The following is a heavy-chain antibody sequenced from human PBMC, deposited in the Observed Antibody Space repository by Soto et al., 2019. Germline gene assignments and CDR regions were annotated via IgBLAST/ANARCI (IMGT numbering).Heavy chain of an antibody. D-gene: IGHD6-13*01. CDR1: GYTFTSYA. V-gene: IGHV1-3*01. CDR3: AREMSAAGMADY. CDR2: INAGNGNT. J-gene: IGHJ4*02. Sequence: GASVKVSCKASGYTFTSYAMHWVRQAPGQRLEWMGWINAGNGNTKYSQKFQGRVTITADESTSTAYMELSSLRSEDTAVYYCAREMSAAGMADYWGQGTLVTVSS.